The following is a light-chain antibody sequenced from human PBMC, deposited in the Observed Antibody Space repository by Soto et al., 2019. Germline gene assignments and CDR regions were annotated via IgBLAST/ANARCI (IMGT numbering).Light chain of an antibody. CDR2: LNSDGSH. CDR1: SGHNSYA. V-gene: IGLV4-69*01. Sequence: QLVLTQSPSASASLGASVKLTCTLSSGHNSYAIAWHQQQPEKGPRYLMKLNSDGSHSKGDGIPDRFSGSSSGAERSLTISSLKSEDEADYYCQTWGTGIGVFGGGTKLTVL. J-gene: IGLJ2*01. CDR3: QTWGTGIGV.